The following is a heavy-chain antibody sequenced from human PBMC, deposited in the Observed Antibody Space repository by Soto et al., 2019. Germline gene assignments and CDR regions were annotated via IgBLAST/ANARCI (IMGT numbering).Heavy chain of an antibody. D-gene: IGHD1-26*01. CDR2: INHSGST. CDR3: ARQLGATLGGGMDV. CDR1: GGSFSCYY. V-gene: IGHV4-34*01. J-gene: IGHJ6*02. Sequence: PSETLSLTCAVYGGSFSCYYWSWIRQPPGKGLEWIGEINHSGSTNYNPSLKSRVTISVDTSKNQFSLKLSSVTAADTAVYYCARQLGATLGGGMDVWGQGTTVTVSS.